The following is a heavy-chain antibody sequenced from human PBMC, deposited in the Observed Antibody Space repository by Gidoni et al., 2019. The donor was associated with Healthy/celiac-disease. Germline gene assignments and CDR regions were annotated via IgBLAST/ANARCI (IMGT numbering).Heavy chain of an antibody. Sequence: QVQLVQSGAEVKKPGASVKVSCKASGYTFTSYYMHWVRQAPGQGLEWMGIINPSGGSTSYAQKFQGRVTMTRDTSTSTVYMELSSLRSEDTAVYYCARNTMVRGVTQYYFDYWGQGTLVTVSS. CDR3: ARNTMVRGVTQYYFDY. J-gene: IGHJ4*02. D-gene: IGHD3-10*01. CDR1: GYTFTSYY. V-gene: IGHV1-46*01. CDR2: INPSGGST.